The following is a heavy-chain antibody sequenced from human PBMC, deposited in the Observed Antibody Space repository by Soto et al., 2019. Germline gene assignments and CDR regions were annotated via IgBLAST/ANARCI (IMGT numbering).Heavy chain of an antibody. V-gene: IGHV3-15*01. J-gene: IGHJ4*02. D-gene: IGHD6-19*01. Sequence: GGSLRLSCAASGFTFSNAWMSWVRQAPGKGLEWVGRIKSKTDGGTTDYAAPVKGRFTISRDDSKNTLYLQMNSLKTEDTAVYYCTTPIGAVAGYTYWGQGTLVTVSS. CDR3: TTPIGAVAGYTY. CDR2: IKSKTDGGTT. CDR1: GFTFSNAW.